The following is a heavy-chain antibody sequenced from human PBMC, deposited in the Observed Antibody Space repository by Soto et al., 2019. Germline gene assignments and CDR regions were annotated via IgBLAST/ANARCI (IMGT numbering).Heavy chain of an antibody. D-gene: IGHD3-22*01. Sequence: GESLKISCKGSGYSFTSYWIGWVRQMHGKGMEWMGIIYPGDSDTRYSPSFQGQVTISADKSISTAYLQWSSLKASDTAMYYCARQSQYYYDSSGYYYWGQGTLVTVSS. V-gene: IGHV5-51*01. CDR3: ARQSQYYYDSSGYYY. CDR2: IYPGDSDT. J-gene: IGHJ4*02. CDR1: GYSFTSYW.